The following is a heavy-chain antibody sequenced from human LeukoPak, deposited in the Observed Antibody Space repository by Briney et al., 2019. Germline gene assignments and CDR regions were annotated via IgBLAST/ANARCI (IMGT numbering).Heavy chain of an antibody. Sequence: PGGSLRLSCVGSGFNFSAHAMHWVRQAPGKGLEYVSAISSNGGSTYYANSVKGRFTISRDNSKNTLYLQMGSLRAEDMAVYYCARSLVGGPFDIWGQGTMVTVSS. J-gene: IGHJ3*02. V-gene: IGHV3-64*01. CDR3: ARSLVGGPFDI. D-gene: IGHD1-26*01. CDR2: ISSNGGST. CDR1: GFNFSAHA.